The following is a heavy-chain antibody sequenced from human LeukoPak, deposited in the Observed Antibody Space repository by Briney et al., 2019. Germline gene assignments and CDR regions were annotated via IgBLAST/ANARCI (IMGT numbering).Heavy chain of an antibody. CDR3: ARGYSGYDYSFDY. CDR1: GFTFSSYE. V-gene: IGHV3-48*03. D-gene: IGHD5-12*01. J-gene: IGHJ4*02. Sequence: GGSLRLSCAASGFTFSSYEMNRVRQAPGKGLEWVSYISSSGSTIYYADSVKGRFTISRDNAKNSLYLQMNSLRAEDTAVYYCARGYSGYDYSFDYWGQGTLVTVSS. CDR2: ISSSGSTI.